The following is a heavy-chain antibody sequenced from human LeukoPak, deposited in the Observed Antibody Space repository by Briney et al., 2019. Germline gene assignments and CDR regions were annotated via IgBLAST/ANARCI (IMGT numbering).Heavy chain of an antibody. V-gene: IGHV1-8*01. D-gene: IGHD3-10*01. CDR2: MNPNSGNT. CDR1: GYTFTSYD. J-gene: IGHJ6*02. CDR3: ARSLWFGELGLSGYYYYYGMDV. Sequence: GASVKVSCKASGYTFTSYDINWVRQAPGQGLEWMGWMNPNSGNTGYAQKFQGRVTMTRNTSISTAYMELSSLRSEDTAVYYCARSLWFGELGLSGYYYYYGMDVWGQGTTVTVSS.